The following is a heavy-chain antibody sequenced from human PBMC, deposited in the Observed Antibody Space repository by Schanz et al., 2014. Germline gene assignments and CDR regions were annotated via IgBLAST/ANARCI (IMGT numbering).Heavy chain of an antibody. CDR1: GFSFSSYA. CDR2: MNESHSTI. J-gene: IGHJ4*02. V-gene: IGHV3-23*01. D-gene: IGHD5-12*01. CDR3: ARKVVATIGGYYDI. Sequence: EVQLLESGGGLVEPGGSLRLSCAASGFSFSSYAMGWVRQARGKGLEWVTTMNESHSTIYYADSVRGRFTISRDNAENTLFLRMNSLRAEDTAVYYCARKVVATIGGYYDIWGQGTLVIVSS.